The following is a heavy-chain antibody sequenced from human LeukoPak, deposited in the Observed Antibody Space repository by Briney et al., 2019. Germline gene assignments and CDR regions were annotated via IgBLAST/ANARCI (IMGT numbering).Heavy chain of an antibody. CDR1: GGSISSYY. J-gene: IGHJ4*02. CDR2: IYYSGST. Sequence: SETLSLTCTVSGGSISSYYWSWIRQPPGKGLEWIGYIYYSGSTNYNPSLKSRVTISVDTSKNQFSLKLSSVTAADTAVYYCARDGSGSSFDYWGQGTLVTVSS. CDR3: ARDGSGSSFDY. V-gene: IGHV4-59*01. D-gene: IGHD3-10*01.